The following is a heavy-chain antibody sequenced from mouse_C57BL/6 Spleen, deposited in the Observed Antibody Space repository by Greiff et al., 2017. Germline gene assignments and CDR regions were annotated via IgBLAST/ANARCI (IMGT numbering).Heavy chain of an antibody. CDR3: ATALYGSSPYAMDY. V-gene: IGHV1-52*01. J-gene: IGHJ4*01. CDR2: IDPSDSET. CDR1: GYTFTSYW. Sequence: VQLQQPGAELVRPGSSVKLSCKASGYTFTSYWMHWVKQRPIQGLEWIGNIDPSDSETHYNQKFKDKATLTVDKSSSTAYMQLSSLTSEDSAVYYCATALYGSSPYAMDYWGQGTSVTVSS. D-gene: IGHD1-1*01.